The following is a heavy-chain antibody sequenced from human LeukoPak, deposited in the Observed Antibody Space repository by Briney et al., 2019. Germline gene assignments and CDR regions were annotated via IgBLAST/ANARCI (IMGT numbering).Heavy chain of an antibody. Sequence: VASVKVSCKTSGYTFNSYGISWVRQAPGQGLAWMGWINPYNGNTNYAQNLQGRVTMTTHTSTSTAYMELSSLRSEDTAVYYCARYVEMATDAFDIWGQGTMVTVSS. CDR1: GYTFNSYG. V-gene: IGHV1-18*01. CDR2: INPYNGNT. J-gene: IGHJ3*02. CDR3: ARYVEMATDAFDI. D-gene: IGHD5-24*01.